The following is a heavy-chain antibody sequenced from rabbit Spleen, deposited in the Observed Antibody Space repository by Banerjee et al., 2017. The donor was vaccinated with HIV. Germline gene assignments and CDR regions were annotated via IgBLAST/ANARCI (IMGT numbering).Heavy chain of an antibody. CDR1: GFSFSSSYY. V-gene: IGHV1S45*01. CDR3: ARDTGSSFSSYGMDL. D-gene: IGHD8-1*01. CDR2: IYAGSSGTT. J-gene: IGHJ6*01. Sequence: QEQLVESGGGLVQPEGSLTLTCTASGFSFSSSYYMCWVRQAPGKWLEWIACIYAGSSGTTYYASWAKGRFTISITSSTTVTLQMTSLTAADTATYFCARDTGSSFSSYGMDLWGPGTRSPS.